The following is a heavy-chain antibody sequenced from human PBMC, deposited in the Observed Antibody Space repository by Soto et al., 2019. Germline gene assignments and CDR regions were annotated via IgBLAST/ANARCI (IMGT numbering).Heavy chain of an antibody. Sequence: EVQLVESGGGLVQPGGSLRLSCAASGFTFSSYSMNWVRQAPGKGLEWVSYISSSSSTIYYADSVKGRFTISRDNAKNSLYLQMNSLRDEDTAVYYCARELDIVVVVAAEEYYYYYYGMDVWGQGTTVTVSS. CDR1: GFTFSSYS. J-gene: IGHJ6*02. D-gene: IGHD2-15*01. CDR3: ARELDIVVVVAAEEYYYYYYGMDV. CDR2: ISSSSSTI. V-gene: IGHV3-48*02.